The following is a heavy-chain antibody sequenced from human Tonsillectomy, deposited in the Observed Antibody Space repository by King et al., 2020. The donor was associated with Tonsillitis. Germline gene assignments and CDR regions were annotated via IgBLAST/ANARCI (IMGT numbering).Heavy chain of an antibody. J-gene: IGHJ4*02. V-gene: IGHV3-7*04. CDR2: IKPDGSEK. CDR3: ARDQAYSSFDY. CDR1: EFTFSSSW. D-gene: IGHD6-19*01. Sequence: VQLVESGGGLVQPGGSLKLSCAASEFTFSSSWMTWGRQAPGKGLQLVATIKPDGSEKYYADSLKGRFTVSRDNAKNSLDLQMNSLRSEDTALYYCARDQAYSSFDYWGQGTLVTVSS.